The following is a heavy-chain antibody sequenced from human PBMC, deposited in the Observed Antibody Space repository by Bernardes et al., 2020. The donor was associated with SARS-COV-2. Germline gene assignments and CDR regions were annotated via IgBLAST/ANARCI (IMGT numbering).Heavy chain of an antibody. J-gene: IGHJ4*02. CDR2: ISSSSSTI. CDR3: ARDFPSVEGLYYCSGGSCSSTDY. Sequence: GGSLRLSCAASGFTFSSYSMNWVRQAPGKGLEWVSYISSSSSTIYYADSVKGRFTISRDNAKNSLYLQMNSLRAEDTAVYYCARDFPSVEGLYYCSGGSCSSTDYWGQGTLVTVSS. D-gene: IGHD2-15*01. CDR1: GFTFSSYS. V-gene: IGHV3-48*01.